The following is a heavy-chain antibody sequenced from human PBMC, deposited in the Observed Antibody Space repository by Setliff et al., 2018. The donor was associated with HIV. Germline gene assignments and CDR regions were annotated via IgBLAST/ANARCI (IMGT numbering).Heavy chain of an antibody. Sequence: ASVKVSCKASGYTFTGFYMHWVRQAPGQGLEWMGRINPNSGDTNYAQKFQGRVTMTRDTSISTAYMELSRLRSDDTAVYYCARVLHCGGDCYTDAFDIWGQGTMVTVSS. D-gene: IGHD2-21*01. CDR3: ARVLHCGGDCYTDAFDI. CDR1: GYTFTGFY. V-gene: IGHV1-2*06. J-gene: IGHJ3*02. CDR2: INPNSGDT.